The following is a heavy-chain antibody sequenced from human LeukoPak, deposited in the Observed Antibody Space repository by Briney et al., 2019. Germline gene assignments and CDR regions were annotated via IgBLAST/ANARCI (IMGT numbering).Heavy chain of an antibody. D-gene: IGHD2-15*01. V-gene: IGHV3-7*01. CDR2: IYQDGNEK. CDR3: TRTIVAVRAAHDYFDY. CDR1: GFTFSRSW. Sequence: GGSLRLSCAASGFTFSRSWMSWVRQTPGKGLEWVANIYQDGNEKYYLDSVKGRFTISRDNAENSLYLQTHSLRAEDTAIYYCTRTIVAVRAAHDYFDYWGQGTLVTVSS. J-gene: IGHJ4*02.